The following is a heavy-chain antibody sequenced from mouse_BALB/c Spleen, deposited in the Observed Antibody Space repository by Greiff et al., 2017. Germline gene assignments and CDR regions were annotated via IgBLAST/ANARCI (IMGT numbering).Heavy chain of an antibody. J-gene: IGHJ4*01. D-gene: IGHD2-4*01. CDR1: GYTFTSYW. Sequence: QVQLKQSGADLAKPGASVKMSCKASGYTFTSYWMHWVKQRPGQGLEWIGYINPSTGYTEYNQKFKGKATMTVDKSSSTAYMELARLTSEDSAIYYCARRSTMIPNYAMDYWGQGTSVTVSS. CDR3: ARRSTMIPNYAMDY. V-gene: IGHV1-7*01. CDR2: INPSTGYT.